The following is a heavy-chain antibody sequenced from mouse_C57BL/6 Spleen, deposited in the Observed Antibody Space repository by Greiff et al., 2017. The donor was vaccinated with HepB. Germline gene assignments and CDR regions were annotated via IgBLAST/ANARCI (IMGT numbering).Heavy chain of an antibody. V-gene: IGHV14-2*01. CDR3: ARRCITSAVASTSYAMDY. CDR1: GFNITDYY. J-gene: IGHJ4*01. D-gene: IGHD1-1*01. CDR2: IDPEDGET. Sequence: EVQLQQSGAELVKPGASVKLSCTASGFNITDYYMHWVKQRPEQGLEWIGRIDPEDGETKYAPKFQGKATITADTSSNTAYLQLSSLTSEDTAVYYCARRCITSAVASTSYAMDYWGQGTSVTVSS.